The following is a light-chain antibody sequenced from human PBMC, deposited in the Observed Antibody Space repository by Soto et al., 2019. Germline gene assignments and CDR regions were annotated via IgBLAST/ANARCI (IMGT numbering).Light chain of an antibody. Sequence: DIVVTQSPATLSASPGERFTLSCRASQFVSSRLAWYQQRPGQVPRILIYDKSTRAPGISDRFSGSGSGTELNLTISRLQPEDVATYYCQKYNSAPLTCGGGTKVDIK. J-gene: IGKJ4*01. CDR1: QFVSSR. CDR2: DKS. CDR3: QKYNSAPLT. V-gene: IGKV3-15*01.